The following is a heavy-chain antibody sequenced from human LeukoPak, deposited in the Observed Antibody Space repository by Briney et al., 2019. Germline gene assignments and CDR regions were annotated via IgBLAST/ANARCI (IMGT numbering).Heavy chain of an antibody. V-gene: IGHV3-48*03. J-gene: IGHJ4*02. Sequence: PGGSLRLSCAASGFTFSSYEMNWVRQAPGKGLEWVSYISSSSSTIYYADSVKGRFTISRDNAKNSLYLQMNSLRAEDTAVYYCVRFLEWFDYWGQGTLVTVSS. CDR2: ISSSSSTI. CDR3: VRFLEWFDY. CDR1: GFTFSSYE. D-gene: IGHD3-3*01.